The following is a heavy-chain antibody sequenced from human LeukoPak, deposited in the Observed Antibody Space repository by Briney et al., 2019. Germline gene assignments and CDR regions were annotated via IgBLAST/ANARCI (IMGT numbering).Heavy chain of an antibody. CDR2: IGTSSTTI. V-gene: IGHV3-48*01. Sequence: GRSLRLSCAASGFTFSSYIMNWVRQPPGKGLEWVSNIGTSSTTIYYADSVKGRFTISRDNAKNSLYLQMNSLRADDTAVYYCARFAAGGSYYYYMDVWGKGTTVTVSS. CDR3: ARFAAGGSYYYYMDV. J-gene: IGHJ6*03. D-gene: IGHD6-25*01. CDR1: GFTFSSYI.